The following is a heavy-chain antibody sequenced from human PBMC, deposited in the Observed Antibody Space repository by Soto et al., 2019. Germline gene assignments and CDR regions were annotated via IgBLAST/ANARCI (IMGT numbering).Heavy chain of an antibody. CDR2: INHSGST. Sequence: KASETLSLTCAVYGGSFSGYYWSWIRQPPGKGLEWIGEINHSGSTNYNPSLKSRVTISVDTSKNQFSLKLSSVTAADTAVYYCARGGIAVADYWSQGTLVTVSS. CDR1: GGSFSGYY. J-gene: IGHJ4*02. D-gene: IGHD6-19*01. CDR3: ARGGIAVADY. V-gene: IGHV4-34*01.